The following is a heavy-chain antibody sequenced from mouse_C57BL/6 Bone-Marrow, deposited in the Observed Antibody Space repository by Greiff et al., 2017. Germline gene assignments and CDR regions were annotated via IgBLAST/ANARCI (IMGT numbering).Heavy chain of an antibody. CDR1: GFTFTDYY. CDR3: ARSGPAWFAY. CDR2: IRNKANGYTT. V-gene: IGHV7-3*01. Sequence: EVMLVESGGGLVQPGGSLSLSCAASGFTFTDYYMSWVRQPPGTALEWLGFIRNKANGYTTEYSASVKGRFTISRDNSQSILYLQMNALRAEDSATYYCARSGPAWFAYWGQGTLVTVSA. J-gene: IGHJ3*01.